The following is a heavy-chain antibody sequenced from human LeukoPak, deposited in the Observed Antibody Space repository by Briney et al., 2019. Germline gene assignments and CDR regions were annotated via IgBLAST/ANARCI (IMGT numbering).Heavy chain of an antibody. CDR3: ANYGEPTFDY. CDR1: GFTFSSYG. Sequence: GGSLRLSCAASGFTFSSYGMHWVRQAPGKGLEWVAVISYDGSNKYYADSVKGRFTISRDNSKNTLYLQMNSLRAEDTAVYYCANYGEPTFDYWGQGTLVTVSS. V-gene: IGHV3-30*18. CDR2: ISYDGSNK. D-gene: IGHD4-17*01. J-gene: IGHJ4*02.